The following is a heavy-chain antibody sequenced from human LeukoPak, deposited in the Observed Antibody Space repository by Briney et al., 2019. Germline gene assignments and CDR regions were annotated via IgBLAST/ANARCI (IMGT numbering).Heavy chain of an antibody. V-gene: IGHV4-34*01. J-gene: IGHJ4*02. CDR1: GGSFSGYY. Sequence: DPSETLSLTCAVYGGSFSGYYWSWIRQPPGKGLEWIGEINHSGSTNYNPSLKSRVTISVDTSKNQFSLKLSSVTAADTAVYYCVKSGGYGLIDYWGQGTLVTVSS. CDR3: VKSGGYGLIDY. CDR2: INHSGST. D-gene: IGHD1-26*01.